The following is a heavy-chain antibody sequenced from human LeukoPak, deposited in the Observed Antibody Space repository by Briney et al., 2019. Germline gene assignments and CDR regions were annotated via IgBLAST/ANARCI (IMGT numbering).Heavy chain of an antibody. CDR3: VRDRDGYNY. V-gene: IGHV3-74*01. Sequence: GGSLRLSCAASGFTFDDYGMSWVRQVPGKGLVWVARIDIDGSTTHYADSVKGRFTISRDNAKNTLYLQMNILRAEDTAVYYCVRDRDGYNYWGQGTLVTVSS. CDR1: GFTFDDYG. CDR2: IDIDGSTT. D-gene: IGHD5-24*01. J-gene: IGHJ4*02.